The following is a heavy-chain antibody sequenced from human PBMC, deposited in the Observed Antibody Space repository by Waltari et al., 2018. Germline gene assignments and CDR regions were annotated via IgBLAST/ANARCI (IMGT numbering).Heavy chain of an antibody. D-gene: IGHD7-27*01. CDR3: ANGHLTGHDY. CDR2: IRGDGREK. J-gene: IGHJ4*02. V-gene: IGHV3-7*01. Sequence: EVQLVESGGGLVQPGGSLRLYCAASGSPFTTYWMNWVRQAPGKGLEGVANIRGDGREKYYVDSVKGRFIIARDNAKSSVFLQMNSLRDDDTAMYYCANGHLTGHDYWGQGTLVTVSS. CDR1: GSPFTTYW.